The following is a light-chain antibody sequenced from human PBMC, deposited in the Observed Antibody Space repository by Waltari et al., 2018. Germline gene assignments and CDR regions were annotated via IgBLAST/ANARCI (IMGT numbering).Light chain of an antibody. V-gene: IGKV1-6*01. Sequence: AIEMTQSPSSLSASVGDRVTITCRASQGIRNDLGWYQQKPGTAPKLLIYAASSLQSGVPSRFSGSGSGTDFTFTISSLQPEDFATYYCLQDYNYPPTFGGGTKVEIK. CDR2: AAS. CDR1: QGIRND. CDR3: LQDYNYPPT. J-gene: IGKJ4*01.